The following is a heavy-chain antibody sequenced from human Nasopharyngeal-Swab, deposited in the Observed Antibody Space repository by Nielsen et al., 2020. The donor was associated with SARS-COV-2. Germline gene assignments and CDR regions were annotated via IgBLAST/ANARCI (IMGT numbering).Heavy chain of an antibody. CDR3: AREVPYSGHDDAFDI. CDR1: GFSFSSYS. J-gene: IGHJ3*02. D-gene: IGHD5-12*01. Sequence: GGSLRLSCEASGFSFSSYSMNWVRQAPGKGLEWVSSISSSRGTISYADSVKGRFTISRDNAKNSLYLQMNSLRAEDTAVYYCAREVPYSGHDDAFDIWGQGTMVTVSA. CDR2: ISSSRGTI. V-gene: IGHV3-21*01.